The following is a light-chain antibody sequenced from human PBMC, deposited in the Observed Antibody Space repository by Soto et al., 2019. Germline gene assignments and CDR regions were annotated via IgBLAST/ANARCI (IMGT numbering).Light chain of an antibody. CDR3: QQYNSYSRT. CDR1: QSISSW. V-gene: IGKV1-5*03. CDR2: KAS. Sequence: DIQMTQSPSTLSAFVGDRVTITCRASQSISSWLAWYQQKPGKAPKLLIYKASIYKASSLERGVPSRFSGSGSGTEFTLTISSLQPDDFATYYCQQYNSYSRTFGQGTK. J-gene: IGKJ2*01.